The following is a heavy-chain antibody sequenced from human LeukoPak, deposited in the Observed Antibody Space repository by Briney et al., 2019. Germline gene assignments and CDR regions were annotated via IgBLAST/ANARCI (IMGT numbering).Heavy chain of an antibody. CDR1: DYTFNTFD. CDR2: VNPYNDKT. CDR3: ARGRRLRGVTSRPIYYYYYMDV. Sequence: ASVKLSCKASDYTFNTFDINCVRQATGQGPEWMGWVNPYNDKTVYAPKFQGRVSISSNNSINTAYMEFSGLKSDDTAVYYCARGRRLRGVTSRPIYYYYYMDVWGGGTTVTVSS. D-gene: IGHD3-10*01. V-gene: IGHV1-8*03. J-gene: IGHJ6*03.